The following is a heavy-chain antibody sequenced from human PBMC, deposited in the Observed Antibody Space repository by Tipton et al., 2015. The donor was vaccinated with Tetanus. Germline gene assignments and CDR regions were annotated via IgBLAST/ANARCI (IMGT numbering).Heavy chain of an antibody. V-gene: IGHV5-51*01. Sequence: VQLVQSGGEVKKPGESLKISCKGSGYIFNNYWIGWVRQKPGKGLEWMGIIYPGDSDTRYSPSFQGQVTISVDKSINIAYLQWGSLKASDTSMFYCARAHCTDGVCNFDFWGQGALVTVAS. CDR3: ARAHCTDGVCNFDF. D-gene: IGHD2-8*01. J-gene: IGHJ4*02. CDR1: GYIFNNYW. CDR2: IYPGDSDT.